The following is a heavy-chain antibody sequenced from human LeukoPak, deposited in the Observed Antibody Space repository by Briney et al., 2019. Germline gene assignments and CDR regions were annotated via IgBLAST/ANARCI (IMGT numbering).Heavy chain of an antibody. D-gene: IGHD6-13*01. J-gene: IGHJ5*02. V-gene: IGHV1-46*01. Sequence: ASVKVSCKASGYTFTSYGISWVRQAPGQGLEWMGIINPSGGTTSYAQKFQGRLTMTRDTSTSTVYMELSSLRSEDTAVYYCAKDSAAPGTRGWFDPWGQGTLVTVSS. CDR2: INPSGGTT. CDR1: GYTFTSYG. CDR3: AKDSAAPGTRGWFDP.